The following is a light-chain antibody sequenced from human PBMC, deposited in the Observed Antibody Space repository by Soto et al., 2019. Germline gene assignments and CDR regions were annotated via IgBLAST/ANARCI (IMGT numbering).Light chain of an antibody. Sequence: QSVLTQPASVSGSPGQSITISCTGTSSDVGGYDYVSWYQQHPGQAPQLMIYDVSNRPSGVPDRFSGSKSGNTASLTISGLQAEDEADYYCTPYTSSTPFYVFGTGTKVTVL. CDR1: SSDVGGYDY. J-gene: IGLJ1*01. V-gene: IGLV2-14*03. CDR3: TPYTSSTPFYV. CDR2: DVS.